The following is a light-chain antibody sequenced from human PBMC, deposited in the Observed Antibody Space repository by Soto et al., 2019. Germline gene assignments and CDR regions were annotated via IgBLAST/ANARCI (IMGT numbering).Light chain of an antibody. CDR3: QSYDSSLIVSKV. CDR1: SSNIGAGYD. J-gene: IGLJ1*01. Sequence: SVLTQPASGAGAAGQRVTISCSGSSSNIGAGYDVQWYRQFPGTAPKLIIYANSDRPSGVPDRFSGSKSGTSASLAITGLQAEDEADYYCQSYDSSLIVSKVFGTGTKVTVL. CDR2: ANS. V-gene: IGLV1-40*01.